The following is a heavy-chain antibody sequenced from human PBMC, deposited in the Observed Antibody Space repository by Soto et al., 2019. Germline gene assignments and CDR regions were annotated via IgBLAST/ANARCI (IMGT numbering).Heavy chain of an antibody. J-gene: IGHJ4*02. CDR3: AKAGGGFGDFVHH. CDR2: ILYDGSDK. Sequence: LRLSCAASGFTFSSYGMHWVRQAPGKGLEWVTGILYDGSDKYYADSVKGRFTISRENSKNTLYLQMNSLRTEDSAVYYCAKAGGGFGDFVHHWGQGTPVTVS. CDR1: GFTFSSYG. V-gene: IGHV3-30*18. D-gene: IGHD3-10*01.